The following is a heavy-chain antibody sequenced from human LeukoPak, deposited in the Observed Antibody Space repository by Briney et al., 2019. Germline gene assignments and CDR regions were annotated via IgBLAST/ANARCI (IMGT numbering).Heavy chain of an antibody. CDR1: GYTFTSYG. Sequence: GASVKVSCKASGYTFTSYGISWVRQAPGQGLEWMGWINPNSGGTNYAQKFQGRVTMTRDTSISTAYMELSRLRSDDTAVYYCARHLFSLRFLEWLPHFDYWGQGTLVTVSS. CDR3: ARHLFSLRFLEWLPHFDY. J-gene: IGHJ4*02. CDR2: INPNSGGT. D-gene: IGHD3-3*01. V-gene: IGHV1-2*02.